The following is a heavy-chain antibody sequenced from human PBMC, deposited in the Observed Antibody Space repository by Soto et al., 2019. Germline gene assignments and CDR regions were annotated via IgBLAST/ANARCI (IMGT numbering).Heavy chain of an antibody. V-gene: IGHV3-23*01. D-gene: IGHD3-22*01. J-gene: IGHJ4*02. Sequence: PGGSLRLSCAASGFTFISYAISWVRQAPGKGLEWVSAISGSGGRTYYADSVKGRFTISRDNSKDTLYLQMNSLRAEDTAVYYCAKDQKRDYYDSSGYYDFDYWGQGPLVTVSS. CDR1: GFTFISYA. CDR3: AKDQKRDYYDSSGYYDFDY. CDR2: ISGSGGRT.